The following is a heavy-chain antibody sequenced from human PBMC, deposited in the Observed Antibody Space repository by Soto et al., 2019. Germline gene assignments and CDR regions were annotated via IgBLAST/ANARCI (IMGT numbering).Heavy chain of an antibody. D-gene: IGHD3-22*01. CDR1: GFTFSSYA. J-gene: IGHJ4*02. Sequence: PGGSLRLSCAASGFTFSSYAMSWVRQAPGKGLEWVSAISGSGGSTYYADSVKGRFTISRDNSKNTLYLQMNSLRAEDTAVYYCAKDESPDYYDSSGYYYVAYFDYWGQGTLVTVSS. CDR3: AKDESPDYYDSSGYYYVAYFDY. V-gene: IGHV3-23*01. CDR2: ISGSGGST.